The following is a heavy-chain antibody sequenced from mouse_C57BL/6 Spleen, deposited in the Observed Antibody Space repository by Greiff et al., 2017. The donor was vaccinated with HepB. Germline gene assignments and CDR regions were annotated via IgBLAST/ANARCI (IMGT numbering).Heavy chain of an antibody. V-gene: IGHV1-18*01. CDR3: ARGGNYLFAY. Sequence: EVKLQESGPGLVKPGASVKIPCKASGYTFTDYNMDWVKQSHGKSLEWIGDINPNNGGTIYNQKFKGKATLTVDKSSSTAYMELRSLTSEDTAVYYCARGGNYLFAYWGQGTLVTVSA. CDR2: INPNNGGT. D-gene: IGHD2-1*01. J-gene: IGHJ3*01. CDR1: GYTFTDYN.